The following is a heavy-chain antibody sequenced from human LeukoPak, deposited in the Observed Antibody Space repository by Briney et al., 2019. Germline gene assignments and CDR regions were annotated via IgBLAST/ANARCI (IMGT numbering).Heavy chain of an antibody. J-gene: IGHJ4*02. CDR3: ASDGGPFDN. V-gene: IGHV3-7*01. Sequence: LPGGSLRLSCAASGFTFRSYAMHWVRQAPGKGLEWVANINQDGSERYYVDSVKGRFTISRDNAKKSLYLQMNGLRADDTAVYYCASDGGPFDNWGQGTLVTVSS. CDR1: GFTFRSYA. CDR2: INQDGSER. D-gene: IGHD3-3*01.